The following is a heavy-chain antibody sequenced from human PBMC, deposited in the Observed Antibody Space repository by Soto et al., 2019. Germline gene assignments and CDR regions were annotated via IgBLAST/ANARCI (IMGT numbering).Heavy chain of an antibody. V-gene: IGHV3-66*01. CDR2: IYSGSNT. J-gene: IGHJ4*02. Sequence: EVQLVESGGDLVQPGRSLRLSCAASGFLVSSNYMSWVRQAPGKGLEWVSVIYSGSNTHYADSVKGRFTISRDNSKNTLYLQTNSLRAEDTAVYYCARGYRVEGAYGAGAVFDYWGQGTLVTVSS. CDR3: ARGYRVEGAYGAGAVFDY. D-gene: IGHD1-26*01. CDR1: GFLVSSNY.